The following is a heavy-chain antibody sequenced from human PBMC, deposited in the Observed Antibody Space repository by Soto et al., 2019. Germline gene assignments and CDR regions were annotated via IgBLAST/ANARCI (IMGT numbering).Heavy chain of an antibody. CDR1: GYTFTSYA. CDR2: INAGNGNT. V-gene: IGHV1-3*01. J-gene: IGHJ6*02. CDR3: ARGFYGDYVPYYYCGMDV. D-gene: IGHD4-17*01. Sequence: QVQLVQSGAEVKKPGASVKVSCKASGYTFTSYAMHWVRQAPGQRLEWMGWINAGNGNTKYSQKFQGRVTITRDTSARTAYMELSSLRSEDTAVYYCARGFYGDYVPYYYCGMDVWGQGTTVTVSS.